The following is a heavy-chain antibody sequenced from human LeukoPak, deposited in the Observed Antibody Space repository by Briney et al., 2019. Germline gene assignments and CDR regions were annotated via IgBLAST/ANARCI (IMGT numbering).Heavy chain of an antibody. V-gene: IGHV3-48*03. CDR3: ARGDDYGGKPFDY. J-gene: IGHJ4*02. CDR2: ISSSGSTI. CDR1: GFTFSSYA. Sequence: GGSLRLSCAASGFTFSSYAMSWVRQAPGKGLEWVSYISSSGSTIYYADSVKGRFTISRDNAKNSLYLQMNSLRAEDTAVYYCARGDDYGGKPFDYWGQGTLVTVSS. D-gene: IGHD4-23*01.